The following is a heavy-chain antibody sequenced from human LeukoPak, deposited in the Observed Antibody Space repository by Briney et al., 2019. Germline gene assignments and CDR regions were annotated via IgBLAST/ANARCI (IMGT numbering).Heavy chain of an antibody. D-gene: IGHD2-2*01. CDR2: INHSGST. Sequence: SETLSLTCAVYGGSFSGYYWSWIRQPPGKGLEWIGEINHSGSTNYNPSLKSRVTISVDTSKNQFSLKLTSVTAADTAVYYCASRDCSSTSCHEGYKWFDPWGQGILVSVSS. V-gene: IGHV4-34*01. CDR1: GGSFSGYY. CDR3: ASRDCSSTSCHEGYKWFDP. J-gene: IGHJ5*02.